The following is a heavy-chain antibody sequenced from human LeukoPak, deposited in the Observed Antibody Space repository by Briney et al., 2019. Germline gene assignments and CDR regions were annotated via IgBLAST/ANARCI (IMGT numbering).Heavy chain of an antibody. CDR1: GYIFTSYD. CDR3: AREAWYYYDSSGWAPYYFDY. V-gene: IGHV1-18*01. D-gene: IGHD3-22*01. Sequence: ASVKVSCTASGYIFTSYDINWVRQATGQGLEWMGWISAYNGNTNYAQKLQGRVTMTTDTSTSTAYMELRSLRSDDTAVYYCAREAWYYYDSSGWAPYYFDYWGQGTLVTVSS. CDR2: ISAYNGNT. J-gene: IGHJ4*02.